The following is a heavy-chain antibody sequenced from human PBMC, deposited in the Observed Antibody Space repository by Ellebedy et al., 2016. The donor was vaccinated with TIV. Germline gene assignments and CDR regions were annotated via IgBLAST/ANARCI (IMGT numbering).Heavy chain of an antibody. CDR1: GFTFDDYS. CDR2: ISWNSAGI. J-gene: IGHJ4*02. V-gene: IGHV3-9*01. D-gene: IGHD6-13*01. CDR3: ARAIAAAGSY. Sequence: GGSLRLXCAASGFTFDDYSIHWVRQAPGKGLEWVSGISWNSAGIAYADSVKGRFTISRDNAKNSVYLQMNSLRAEDAAVYYCARAIAAAGSYWGQGTLVTVSS.